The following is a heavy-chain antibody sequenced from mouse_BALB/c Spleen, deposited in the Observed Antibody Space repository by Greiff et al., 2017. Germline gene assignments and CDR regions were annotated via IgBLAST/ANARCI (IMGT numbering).Heavy chain of an antibody. CDR2: INSNGGST. Sequence: LVESGGGLVQPGGSLKLSCAASGFTFSSYGMSWVRQTPDKRLELVATINSNGGSTYYPDSVKGRFTISRDNAKNTLYLQMSSLKSEDTAMYYCARDGTGYFDYWGQGTTLTVSS. CDR3: ARDGTGYFDY. J-gene: IGHJ2*01. CDR1: GFTFSSYG. V-gene: IGHV5-6-3*01. D-gene: IGHD4-1*01.